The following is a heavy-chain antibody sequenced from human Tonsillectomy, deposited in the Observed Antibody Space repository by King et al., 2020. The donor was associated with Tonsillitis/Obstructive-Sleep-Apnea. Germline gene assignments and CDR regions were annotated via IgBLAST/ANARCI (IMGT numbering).Heavy chain of an antibody. V-gene: IGHV3-30*04. CDR2: ISHDGQNI. CDR1: GFTFSAFA. CDR3: ARGGRQQLVFGYDFFTA. Sequence: VQLVESGGGVVRPGWSLSISCAASGFTFSAFAMHWVRQAPGKGLEWGAVISHDGQNIYYADSVRGRFTITRDTSENILYLQMTSLRTEDTATYYCARGGRQQLVFGYDFFTAWGQGTPVTVSS. J-gene: IGHJ1*01. D-gene: IGHD6-13*01.